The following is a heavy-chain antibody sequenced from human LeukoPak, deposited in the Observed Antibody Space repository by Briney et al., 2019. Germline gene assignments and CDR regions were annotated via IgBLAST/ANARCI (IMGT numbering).Heavy chain of an antibody. CDR2: INHSGST. CDR1: GGSFSGYY. CDR3: ARGPDGYSYGYYYYYGMDV. D-gene: IGHD5-18*01. V-gene: IGHV4-34*01. Sequence: SETLSLTCAVYGGSFSGYYWSWIRQPPGKGLEWIGEINHSGSTNYNPSLKSRVTISVDTSKNQFSLKLSSVTAADTAVYYCARGPDGYSYGYYYYYGMDVWGQGTTVTVSS. J-gene: IGHJ6*02.